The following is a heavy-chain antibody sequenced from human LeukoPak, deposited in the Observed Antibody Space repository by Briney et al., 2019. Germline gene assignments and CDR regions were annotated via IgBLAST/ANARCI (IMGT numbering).Heavy chain of an antibody. CDR1: GFTFSSYT. D-gene: IGHD6-13*01. Sequence: PGGSLRLSCAPSGFTFSSYTMNWVRQAPGKGLEWVSSISSSSSYIYYADSVKGRFTISRDNAKNSLYLQMNSLRAEDTAEYYCARENFGSSSDYWGQGTLVTVPS. J-gene: IGHJ4*02. CDR2: ISSSSSYI. V-gene: IGHV3-21*01. CDR3: ARENFGSSSDY.